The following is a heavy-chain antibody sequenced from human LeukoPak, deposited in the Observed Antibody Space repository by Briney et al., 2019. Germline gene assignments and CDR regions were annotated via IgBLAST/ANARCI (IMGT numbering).Heavy chain of an antibody. CDR2: ISFDGSNQ. D-gene: IGHD2-2*01. Sequence: GSLRLSCAASGFTFSSYCMHWVRQAPGKGLEWVAVISFDGSNQYYADSVKGRFTISRDNSKNTLYLQMNSLRAEDTAVYYCAKTDRYCSSTSCPLSNYGFDYWGQGTLVTVSS. CDR3: AKTDRYCSSTSCPLSNYGFDY. J-gene: IGHJ4*02. V-gene: IGHV3-30*18. CDR1: GFTFSSYC.